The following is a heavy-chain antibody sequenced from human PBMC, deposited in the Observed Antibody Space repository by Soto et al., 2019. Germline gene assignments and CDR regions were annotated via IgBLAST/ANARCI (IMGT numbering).Heavy chain of an antibody. J-gene: IGHJ4*02. CDR3: ARAGSPFHSDSTGYWGFDY. CDR2: IYSSGTT. D-gene: IGHD3-9*01. Sequence: EVQLVESGGGLIQPGGSLRLSCAASGFTFSDHQMNWVRQAPGRGLEWVSVIYSSGTTYYGDSVKGRFTISRDNSKNTLYLQMNSLRTEDTALYYCARAGSPFHSDSTGYWGFDYWCQGTLVTVSS. V-gene: IGHV3-53*01. CDR1: GFTFSDHQ.